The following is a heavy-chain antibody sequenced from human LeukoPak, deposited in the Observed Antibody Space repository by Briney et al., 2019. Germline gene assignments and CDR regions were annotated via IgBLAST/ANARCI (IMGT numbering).Heavy chain of an antibody. CDR3: ARDKDYFDSGGAFDI. Sequence: SETLSLTCTVSGGSISSYYWSWMRHPPGKGLEWMSYLFYSGSTDYNPSLESRVTISVDTSKNQFSLKLRSVTAADTAVYYCARDKDYFDSGGAFDIWGQGTMVTVSS. D-gene: IGHD3-22*01. CDR1: GGSISSYY. CDR2: LFYSGST. J-gene: IGHJ3*02. V-gene: IGHV4-59*01.